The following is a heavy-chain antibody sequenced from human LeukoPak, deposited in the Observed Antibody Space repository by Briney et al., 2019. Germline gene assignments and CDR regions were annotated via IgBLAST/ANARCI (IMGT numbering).Heavy chain of an antibody. D-gene: IGHD2-2*01. V-gene: IGHV1-2*02. CDR2: INPNSGGT. CDR3: ARDTPRVVGDMDV. J-gene: IGHJ6*03. Sequence: GASVKVSCKASGYTFTGYYMRWVRQAPGQGLEWMGWINPNSGGTNYAQKFQGRVTMTRDTSISTAYMELSRLRSDDTAVYYCARDTPRVVGDMDVWGKGTTVTVSS. CDR1: GYTFTGYY.